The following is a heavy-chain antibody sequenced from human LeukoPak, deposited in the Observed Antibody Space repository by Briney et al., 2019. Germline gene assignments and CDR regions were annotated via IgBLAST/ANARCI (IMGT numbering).Heavy chain of an antibody. CDR2: IWYDGSLK. D-gene: IGHD3-22*01. Sequence: GGSLRLSCAASGFIFSNYGMHWVRQAPGKGLEWVGVIWYDGSLKYYADSVKGRFTISRDNSKNTLYVQMNSLRVEDTAIYYCARGIYENNGYKDYWGQGTLVTVSS. V-gene: IGHV3-33*01. CDR1: GFIFSNYG. CDR3: ARGIYENNGYKDY. J-gene: IGHJ4*02.